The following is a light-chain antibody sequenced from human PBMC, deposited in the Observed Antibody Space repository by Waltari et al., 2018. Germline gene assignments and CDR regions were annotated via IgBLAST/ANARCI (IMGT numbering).Light chain of an antibody. CDR3: QQSYSLPHT. Sequence: DIQMTQSPSSLSVCLEDRVTITCRASRTISNDLNWYQQKPGKAPKLLIYSAFRLESGVPARFSGGGSGTDFTLTISSLQAEDFATYYCQQSYSLPHTFGEGTKVEMK. J-gene: IGKJ4*02. CDR1: RTISND. CDR2: SAF. V-gene: IGKV1-39*01.